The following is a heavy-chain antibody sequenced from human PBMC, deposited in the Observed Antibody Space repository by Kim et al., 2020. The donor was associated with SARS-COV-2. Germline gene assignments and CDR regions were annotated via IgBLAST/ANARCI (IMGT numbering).Heavy chain of an antibody. CDR2: ISYDGSNK. Sequence: GGSLRLSCAASGFTFSSYAMHWVRQAPGKGLEWVAVISYDGSNKYYADSVKGRFTISRDNSKNTLYLQMNSLRAEDTAVYYCARVGCSSTSCYRAYYYYGMDVWGQGTTVTVSS. CDR3: ARVGCSSTSCYRAYYYYGMDV. D-gene: IGHD2-2*01. J-gene: IGHJ6*02. CDR1: GFTFSSYA. V-gene: IGHV3-30-3*01.